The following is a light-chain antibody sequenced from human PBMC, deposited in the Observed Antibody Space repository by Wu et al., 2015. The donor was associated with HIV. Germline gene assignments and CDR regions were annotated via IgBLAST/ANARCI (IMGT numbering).Light chain of an antibody. J-gene: IGKJ4*01. Sequence: EVVMTQSPATLSVSPGERATLSCRASQSISNNLAWYQQKPGQAPRLLIYGASTRATGIPARFSGSGSGTEFTLTISSLQSEDSAVYYCQQYNNRPLTFGGGTKVEIK. CDR2: GAS. CDR3: QQYNNRPLT. CDR1: QSISNN. V-gene: IGKV3-15*01.